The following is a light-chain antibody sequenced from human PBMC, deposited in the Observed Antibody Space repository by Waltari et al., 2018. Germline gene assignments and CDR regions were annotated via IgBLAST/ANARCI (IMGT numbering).Light chain of an antibody. Sequence: QAALTQPPSVSGSPGQSVTISCTGTNSDIGGYNYVSWYQQHPGTAPKLMIYEVTKRPSGVADRFSCSKSANTASLTIAGLQAEDEADYYRSLYAGINTYWGVGGGTRLTVL. V-gene: IGLV2-8*01. J-gene: IGLJ2*01. CDR1: NSDIGGYNY. CDR2: EVT. CDR3: SLYAGINTYWG.